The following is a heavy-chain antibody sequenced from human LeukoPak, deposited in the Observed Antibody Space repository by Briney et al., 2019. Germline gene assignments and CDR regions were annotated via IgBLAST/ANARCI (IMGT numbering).Heavy chain of an antibody. J-gene: IGHJ4*02. Sequence: GASVNVSCKASGGTFSSYAISWVRQAPGQGLEWMGGIIPIFGTANYAQKFQGRVTITADESTSTAYMELSSLRSEDTAVYYCAVSRDVLVLRFLEWPFDYWGQGTLVTVSS. V-gene: IGHV1-69*01. D-gene: IGHD3-3*01. CDR3: AVSRDVLVLRFLEWPFDY. CDR1: GGTFSSYA. CDR2: IIPIFGTA.